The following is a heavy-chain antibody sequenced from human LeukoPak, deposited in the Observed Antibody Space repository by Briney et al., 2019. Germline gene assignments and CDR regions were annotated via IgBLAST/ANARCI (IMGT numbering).Heavy chain of an antibody. Sequence: GGSLRLSCAASGFAFSSYAMSWVRQAPGKGLEWVSAISGSGGSTYYADSVKGRFTISRDNSKNTLYLQMNSLRAEDTAVYYCAKYLLLDGYNYKGFDYWGQGTLVTVSS. D-gene: IGHD5-24*01. CDR2: ISGSGGST. V-gene: IGHV3-23*01. CDR1: GFAFSSYA. J-gene: IGHJ4*02. CDR3: AKYLLLDGYNYKGFDY.